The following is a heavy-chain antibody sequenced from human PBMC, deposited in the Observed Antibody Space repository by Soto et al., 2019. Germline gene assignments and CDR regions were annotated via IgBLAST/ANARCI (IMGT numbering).Heavy chain of an antibody. CDR3: ARDKDGSGSDYNVLYYYYNGIDV. J-gene: IGHJ6*02. CDR1: GYTFTSYG. D-gene: IGHD3-10*01. V-gene: IGHV1-18*01. Sequence: GASVKVSCKASGYTFTSYGISWVRQAPGQGLEWMGWISAYNGNTNYAQKLQGRVTMTTDTSTSTAYMELRSLRSDDTAVYYCARDKDGSGSDYNVLYYYYNGIDVWGQWTTVTVSS. CDR2: ISAYNGNT.